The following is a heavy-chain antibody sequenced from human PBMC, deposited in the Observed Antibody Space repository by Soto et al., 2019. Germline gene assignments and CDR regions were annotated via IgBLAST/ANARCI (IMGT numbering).Heavy chain of an antibody. Sequence: PGGSLRLSCAASGFTFSSYGMHWVRQAPGKGLEWVAVIWYDGSNKYYADSVKGRFTISRDNSKNTLYLQMNSLRAEDTAVYYRARRFSIAAGYYYYMDVWGKGTTVTVSS. J-gene: IGHJ6*03. CDR1: GFTFSSYG. CDR2: IWYDGSNK. D-gene: IGHD6-13*01. CDR3: ARRFSIAAGYYYYMDV. V-gene: IGHV3-33*01.